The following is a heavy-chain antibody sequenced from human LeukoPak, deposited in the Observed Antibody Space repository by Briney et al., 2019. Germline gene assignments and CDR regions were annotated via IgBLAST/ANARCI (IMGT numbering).Heavy chain of an antibody. CDR2: IYYSGST. J-gene: IGHJ5*02. CDR3: ARGTYYDFWSGYTNWFDP. D-gene: IGHD3-3*01. CDR1: GGSISSGDYY. Sequence: PSETLSLTCTVSGGSISSGDYYWSWIRQPPGKGLECIGYIYYSGSTYYNPSLKSRVTISVDTSKNQFSLKLSSVTAADTAVYYCARGTYYDFWSGYTNWFDPWGQGTLVTVSS. V-gene: IGHV4-30-4*08.